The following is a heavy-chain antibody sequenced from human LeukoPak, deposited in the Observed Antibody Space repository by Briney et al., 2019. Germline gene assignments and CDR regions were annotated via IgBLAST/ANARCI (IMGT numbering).Heavy chain of an antibody. D-gene: IGHD3-3*01. CDR1: GFTFSSYG. V-gene: IGHV3-30*18. CDR2: ISYDGSNK. CDR3: AKVGGFDFWSGYQPQNWFDP. J-gene: IGHJ5*02. Sequence: PGGSLRLSCAASGFTFSSYGMHWVRQAPGKGLEWVAVISYDGSNKYYADSVKGRFTISRDNSKNTLYLQMNSLRAEDTAVYYCAKVGGFDFWSGYQPQNWFDPWGQGTLVTVSS.